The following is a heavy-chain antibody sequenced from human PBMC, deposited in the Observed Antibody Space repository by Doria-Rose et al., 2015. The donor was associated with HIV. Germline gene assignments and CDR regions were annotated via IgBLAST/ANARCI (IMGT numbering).Heavy chain of an antibody. CDR2: IFSDDER. CDR3: ARIKSSRWYHKYSFDF. D-gene: IGHD6-13*01. V-gene: IGHV2-26*01. CDR1: GVSLSSPGMG. J-gene: IGHJ4*02. Sequence: QITLKESGPVLVKPTETLTLTCTVSGVSLSSPGMGVSWIRQPPGKALEWLANIFSDDERFYNTSLRSRLTISRVTSKSQVVLTMTDMDPVDTATYYCARIKSSRWYHKYSFDFWGQGSLVIVSA.